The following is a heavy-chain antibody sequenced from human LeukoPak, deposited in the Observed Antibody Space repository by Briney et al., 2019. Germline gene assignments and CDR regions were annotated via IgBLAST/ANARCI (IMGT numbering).Heavy chain of an antibody. V-gene: IGHV3-23*01. CDR1: GFTFSSYA. D-gene: IGHD2-2*01. Sequence: GGSLRLSCAASGFTFSSYAMSWVRQAPGKGLEWVSAISGSGGSTYYADSVKGRFTISRDNSKNTLYLQVNSLRAEDTAVYYCAKVKAPAAIYSRVGLDYWGQGTLVTVSS. CDR2: ISGSGGST. CDR3: AKVKAPAAIYSRVGLDY. J-gene: IGHJ4*02.